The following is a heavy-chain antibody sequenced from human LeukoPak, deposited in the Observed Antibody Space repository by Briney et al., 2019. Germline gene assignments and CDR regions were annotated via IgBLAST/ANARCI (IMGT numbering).Heavy chain of an antibody. CDR2: IYYSGST. CDR1: GGFIRRYH. J-gene: IGHJ6*03. D-gene: IGHD1-14*01. V-gene: IGHV4-59*01. Sequence: PSETLSLTFTVSGGFIRRYHWNSIRQPPGKGVTGIGYIYYSGSTNYIPSLKSRVTISVDTSKNQFSLKLSSVTAADTAVYYCTRAIKGYYMDVWGKGTTVTISS. CDR3: TRAIKGYYMDV.